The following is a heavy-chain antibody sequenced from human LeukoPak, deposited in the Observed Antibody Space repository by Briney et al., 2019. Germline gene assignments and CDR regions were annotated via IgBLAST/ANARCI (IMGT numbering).Heavy chain of an antibody. D-gene: IGHD6-6*01. Sequence: PGRSLRLSCAASGFTFSSYGMHWVRQAPGKGLEWVAVISYDGSNKYYADSVKGRFTISRDNAKNSLYLQMNSLRAEDTAVYYCARVRGTYSSSSGWFDPWGQGTLVTVSS. J-gene: IGHJ5*02. CDR2: ISYDGSNK. CDR1: GFTFSSYG. CDR3: ARVRGTYSSSSGWFDP. V-gene: IGHV3-30*03.